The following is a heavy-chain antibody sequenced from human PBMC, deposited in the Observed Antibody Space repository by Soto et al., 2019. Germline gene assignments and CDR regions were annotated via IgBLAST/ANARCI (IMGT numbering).Heavy chain of an antibody. Sequence: QVQLVQSGAEVKKPGSSVKVSCKASGGTFSSYAISWVRQAPGQGLEWMGGIIPIFGTANYAQKFQGRVTITADESTSTAYMELSSLRSEDTAVYYCAREGSPGDGYNSWYFDLWDRGTLVTVSS. V-gene: IGHV1-69*01. CDR1: GGTFSSYA. J-gene: IGHJ2*01. D-gene: IGHD5-12*01. CDR2: IIPIFGTA. CDR3: AREGSPGDGYNSWYFDL.